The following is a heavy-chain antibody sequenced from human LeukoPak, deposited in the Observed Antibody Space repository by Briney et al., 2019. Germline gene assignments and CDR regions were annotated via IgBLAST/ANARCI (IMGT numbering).Heavy chain of an antibody. D-gene: IGHD5-12*01. CDR1: GYTFTGYY. J-gene: IGHJ4*02. CDR3: ARDREAIVATKVGLYYFDY. Sequence: GASVKVSCKASGYTFTGYYVHWVRQAPGQGLEWMGWINPNSGGTNYAQKFQGRVTMTRDTSISTAYMELSRLRSDDTAVYYCARDREAIVATKVGLYYFDYWGQGTLVTVSS. V-gene: IGHV1-2*02. CDR2: INPNSGGT.